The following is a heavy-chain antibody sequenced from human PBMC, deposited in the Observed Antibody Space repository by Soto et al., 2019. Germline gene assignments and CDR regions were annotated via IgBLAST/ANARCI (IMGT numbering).Heavy chain of an antibody. CDR3: TRLNTVTTPIYKG. Sequence: GGSLRLSCAASGFTFSDSAINWVRQASGKGLEWVGRIRSKTNNYATEYAASVKGRFTISRDDSKNTAYLQMNSLKTEDTAVYYCTRLNTVTTPIYKGWGQGTLVTVSS. CDR1: GFTFSDSA. CDR2: IRSKTNNYAT. V-gene: IGHV3-73*01. J-gene: IGHJ4*02. D-gene: IGHD4-4*01.